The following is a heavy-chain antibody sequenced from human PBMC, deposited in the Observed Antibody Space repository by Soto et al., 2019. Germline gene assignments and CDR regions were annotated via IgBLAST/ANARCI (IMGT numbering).Heavy chain of an antibody. J-gene: IGHJ4*02. D-gene: IGHD4-4*01. CDR1: GFTFSSYA. CDR2: ISYEGSNK. V-gene: IGHV3-30-3*01. Sequence: QVQLVESGGGVVQPGRSLRLSCAASGFTFSSYAMHWVRQAPGTRLEWVAVISYEGSNKYYADSVKGRFTISRDNSKNTLYLQMNSLRTEDTAVYYCARVLGGMSTVPFDYWGQGALVTVSS. CDR3: ARVLGGMSTVPFDY.